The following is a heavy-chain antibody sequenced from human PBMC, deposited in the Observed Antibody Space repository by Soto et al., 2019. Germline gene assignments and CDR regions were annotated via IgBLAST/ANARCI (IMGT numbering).Heavy chain of an antibody. J-gene: IGHJ6*02. CDR3: SRGDATKIVVTTYYGMDV. D-gene: IGHD4-17*01. CDR1: GGTLRNYG. CDR2: IIPVFGTA. Sequence: QVQLVQSGAEVKKPGSSVRVSCKASGGTLRNYGISWVRQAPGQGLEWMGGIIPVFGTANYAQKFQSRVTITADESTSTVYMDATSLRSEDTAVYYCSRGDATKIVVTTYYGMDVWGQGTTVTVSS. V-gene: IGHV1-69*12.